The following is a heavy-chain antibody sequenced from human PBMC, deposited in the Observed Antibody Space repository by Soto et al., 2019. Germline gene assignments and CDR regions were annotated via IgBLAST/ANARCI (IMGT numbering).Heavy chain of an antibody. D-gene: IGHD3-9*01. V-gene: IGHV1-69*01. J-gene: IGHJ4*02. CDR3: ARGTGSHVDY. CDR1: GGTFRNYA. Sequence: QVQLVQSGAEVKKPGSSVKVSCKTSGGTFRNYAINWVRQAPGQGLEWMGGSVPIVGTANYAQKFQGRVTITADESTSTGYMEVRSLRTEDTAVYYCARGTGSHVDYWGQGTRVTVSS. CDR2: SVPIVGTA.